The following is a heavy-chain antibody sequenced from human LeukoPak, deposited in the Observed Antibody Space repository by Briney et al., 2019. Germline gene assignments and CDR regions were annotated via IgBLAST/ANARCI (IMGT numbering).Heavy chain of an antibody. CDR1: GGSLSDSS. J-gene: IGHJ4*02. Sequence: SETLSLTCDVYGGSLSDSSWSWVRQSPGMGLEWIGDISRSGGTKYNPSLNNRVIIYADASKNQFSLKLSSVTAADTAVYYCARTIHEWSHFDYWGQGTLVTVSS. CDR2: ISRSGGT. CDR3: ARTIHEWSHFDY. V-gene: IGHV4-34*01. D-gene: IGHD2-2*02.